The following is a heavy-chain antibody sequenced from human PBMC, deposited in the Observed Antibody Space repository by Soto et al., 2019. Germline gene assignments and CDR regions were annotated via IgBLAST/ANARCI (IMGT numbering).Heavy chain of an antibody. D-gene: IGHD5-12*01. V-gene: IGHV1-69*13. CDR2: IIPIFGTA. CDR3: ARDLRDGYNDFDY. J-gene: IGHJ4*02. CDR1: GGTFSSYA. Sequence: SVKVSCKASGGTFSSYAISWVRQAPGQGLEWMGGIIPIFGTANYAQKFQGRVTITADESTSTAYMELSSLRSEDTAVYYCARDLRDGYNDFDYWGQGTLVTVSS.